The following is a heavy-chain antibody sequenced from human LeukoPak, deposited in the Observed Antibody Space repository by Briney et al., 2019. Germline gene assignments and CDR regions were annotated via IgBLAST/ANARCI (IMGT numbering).Heavy chain of an antibody. CDR3: ARDRPFYGDYLPPFDP. CDR2: ISYDGSNK. CDR1: GFTFSSYA. Sequence: GRSLRLSCAASGFTFSSYAMHWVRQAPGKGLEWVAVISYDGSNKYYADSVKGRFTISRDNSKNTLYLQMNSLRAEDTAVYYCARDRPFYGDYLPPFDPWGQGTLVTVSS. D-gene: IGHD4-17*01. J-gene: IGHJ5*02. V-gene: IGHV3-30-3*01.